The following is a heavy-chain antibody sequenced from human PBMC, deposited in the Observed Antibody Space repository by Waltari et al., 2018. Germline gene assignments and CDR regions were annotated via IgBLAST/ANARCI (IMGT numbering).Heavy chain of an antibody. D-gene: IGHD5-12*01. CDR1: GVSITSNRPY. CDR3: ATYIGASVGTAAFDV. V-gene: IGHV4-39*01. J-gene: IGHJ3*01. CDR2: MSYSGAT. Sequence: QLQLQESGPGLVKPSETLSLTCSVSGVSITSNRPYWGWLRQPPGQGLEWIGTMSYSGATYSSPSLRSRVTISRDTSKNQLSLKLGSVTAADTAVYYCATYIGASVGTAAFDVWGQGTMVTVSS.